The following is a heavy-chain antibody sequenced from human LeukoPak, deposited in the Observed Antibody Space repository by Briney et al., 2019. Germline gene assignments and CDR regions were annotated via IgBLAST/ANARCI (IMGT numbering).Heavy chain of an antibody. V-gene: IGHV1-2*02. CDR1: GYSFTDYY. J-gene: IGHJ5*02. CDR2: INPKSGGT. Sequence: ASVKVSCKTSGYSFTDYYMHWVRQAPGQGLEWMGWINPKSGGTSSAQKFQGRVTMTRDTSISTAYMELSSLTSDDAAVYYCARSYSSSSNWFDPWGQGTLVTVSS. CDR3: ARSYSSSSNWFDP. D-gene: IGHD6-6*01.